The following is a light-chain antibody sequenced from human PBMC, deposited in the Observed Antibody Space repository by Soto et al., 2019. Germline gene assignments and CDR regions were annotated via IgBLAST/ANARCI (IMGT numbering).Light chain of an antibody. CDR2: NAS. V-gene: IGKV1-5*03. CDR1: QSISSS. CDR3: QQYNSYWT. Sequence: DIQMTQSPSTLSASVGDRVTITCRASQSISSSLGWYQQKPGKAPKLLIYNASSLESGVPSRFGGSGSGTEFCLTISSVQPDDFAAYYCQQYNSYWTFGQGTKVEIK. J-gene: IGKJ1*01.